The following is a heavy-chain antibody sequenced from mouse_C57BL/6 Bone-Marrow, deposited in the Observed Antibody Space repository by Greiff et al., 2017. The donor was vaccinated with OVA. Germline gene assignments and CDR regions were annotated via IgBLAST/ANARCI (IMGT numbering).Heavy chain of an antibody. V-gene: IGHV5-17*01. CDR1: GFTFSDYG. D-gene: IGHD1-1*01. Sequence: DVKLVESGGGLVKPGGSLKLSCAASGFTFSDYGMHWVRQAPEKGLEWVAYISSGSSTIYYADTVKGRFTISRDNANNTLFLQMTILRSEDTAMYYCARDFTTVVDYYAMDYWGQGTSVTVSS. J-gene: IGHJ4*01. CDR2: ISSGSSTI. CDR3: ARDFTTVVDYYAMDY.